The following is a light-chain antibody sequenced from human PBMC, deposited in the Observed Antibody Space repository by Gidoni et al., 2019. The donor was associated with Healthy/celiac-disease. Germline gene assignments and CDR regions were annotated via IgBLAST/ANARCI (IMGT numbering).Light chain of an antibody. CDR3: QAWDSSYVL. CDR1: KLGDKY. J-gene: IGLJ2*01. CDR2: EDR. Sequence: SYDLTQPPSVSVSPGQTSSITCSGDKLGDKYACWYQQKPGQSPVLVIYEDRKRPSGIPERFSGSNSGNTATLTISGTQAMDEADYYCQAWDSSYVLFGGGTKLTVL. V-gene: IGLV3-1*01.